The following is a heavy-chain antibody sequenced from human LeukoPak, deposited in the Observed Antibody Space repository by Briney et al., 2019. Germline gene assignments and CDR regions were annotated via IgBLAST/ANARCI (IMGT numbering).Heavy chain of an antibody. J-gene: IGHJ4*02. CDR1: GFTFSGSA. CDR3: RKAIAAAGTTWDDY. V-gene: IGHV3-73*01. Sequence: PGGSLRLSCAASGFTFSGSAMHWVRQASGKGLEWVGHIRSKANSYATAYAASVKGRFTISRDDSKNTAYLQMNSLKTEDTAVYYCRKAIAAAGTTWDDYWGQGTLVTVSS. CDR2: IRSKANSYAT. D-gene: IGHD6-13*01.